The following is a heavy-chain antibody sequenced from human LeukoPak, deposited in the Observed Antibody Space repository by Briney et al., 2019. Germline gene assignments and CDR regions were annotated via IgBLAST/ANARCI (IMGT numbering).Heavy chain of an antibody. V-gene: IGHV3-7*01. CDR2: IKQDGSEK. J-gene: IGHJ4*02. CDR3: ARAQYYDFWSGNSPFDY. D-gene: IGHD3-3*01. Sequence: GGSLRLSCAASGFTFSSYWMSWVRQAPGKGLEWVANIKQDGSEKYYVDSVKGRFTISRDNAKNSLYLQMNSLRAEDTAVYYCARAQYYDFWSGNSPFDYWGQGTLVTVSS. CDR1: GFTFSSYW.